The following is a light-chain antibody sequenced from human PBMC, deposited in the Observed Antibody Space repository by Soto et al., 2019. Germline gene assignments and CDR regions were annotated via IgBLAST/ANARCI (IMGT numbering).Light chain of an antibody. Sequence: QSALTQPASVSGSPGQSITISCTGTSSDVGGYNYVSWYQQHPGKAPKLMIYEVSNRPSGVSNRFSGSKSGNTASLTISGLQADDESDYYCASYTSTSTYVFGTGTKVTAL. CDR3: ASYTSTSTYV. CDR2: EVS. J-gene: IGLJ1*01. V-gene: IGLV2-14*01. CDR1: SSDVGGYNY.